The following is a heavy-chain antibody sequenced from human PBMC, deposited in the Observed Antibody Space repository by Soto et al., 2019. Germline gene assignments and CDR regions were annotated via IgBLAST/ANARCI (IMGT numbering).Heavy chain of an antibody. Sequence: SETLSLTCTVSGDSIRNYYWSWIRQTPGKGLEWIGYIYYSGSPNYNPSLKSRVTISVDTSKNQFSLKLTSVTAADTAVYYCARDKITGLFDYWGQGTLVTVSS. D-gene: IGHD2-8*02. CDR3: ARDKITGLFDY. CDR1: GDSIRNYY. V-gene: IGHV4-59*12. CDR2: IYYSGSP. J-gene: IGHJ4*02.